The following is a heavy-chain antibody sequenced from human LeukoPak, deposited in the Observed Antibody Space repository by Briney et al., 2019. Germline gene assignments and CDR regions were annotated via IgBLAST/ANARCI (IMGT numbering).Heavy chain of an antibody. V-gene: IGHV4-34*01. CDR1: ARSVIGNY. Sequence: SETLSLTWAVVARSVIGNYCGCIRQPPGKGLEWIGEINHSGSTSYNPSLKSRVTISVDTSKNQFSLKLSSVTASDTDVYYCGRGGLYGEDYYGDAFDIWGQGAMVTVSS. J-gene: IGHJ3*02. CDR3: GRGGLYGEDYYGDAFDI. D-gene: IGHD3-22*01. CDR2: INHSGST.